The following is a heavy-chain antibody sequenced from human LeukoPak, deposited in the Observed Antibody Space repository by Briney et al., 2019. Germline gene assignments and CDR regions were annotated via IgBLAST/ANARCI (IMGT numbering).Heavy chain of an antibody. CDR2: IYTSGST. D-gene: IGHD6-19*01. Sequence: SETLSLTCTVSGGSISSGSYYWSWIRQPAGKGLEWIGRIYTSGSTNYNPSLKSRVTISVDTSKNQFSLKLSSVTAADTAVYYCARGMGIAVAGPNFGDNWFDPWGQGTLVTVSS. CDR1: GGSISSGSYY. V-gene: IGHV4-61*02. J-gene: IGHJ5*02. CDR3: ARGMGIAVAGPNFGDNWFDP.